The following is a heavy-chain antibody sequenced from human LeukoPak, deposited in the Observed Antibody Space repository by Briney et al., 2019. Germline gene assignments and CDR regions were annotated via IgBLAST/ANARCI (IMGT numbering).Heavy chain of an antibody. D-gene: IGHD1-26*01. Sequence: GASVKVSCKASGYTFTSYDINWVRQAPGQGLEWMGVINPSGGSTSYAQKFQGRVTMTRDTSTSTVYMELSSLRSEDTAVYYCVRDRGSSVFDYWGQGTLVTVSS. CDR3: VRDRGSSVFDY. CDR1: GYTFTSYD. V-gene: IGHV1-46*01. CDR2: INPSGGST. J-gene: IGHJ4*02.